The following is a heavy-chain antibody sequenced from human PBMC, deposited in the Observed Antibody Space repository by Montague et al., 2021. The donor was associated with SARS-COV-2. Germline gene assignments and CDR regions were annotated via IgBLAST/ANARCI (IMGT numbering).Heavy chain of an antibody. CDR1: GGSFSGYY. CDR2: INHSGST. CDR3: ARGVLGGQPGY. Sequence: SETLSLTCAVYGGSFSGYYWSWIRQPPGKGLEWIGEINHSGSTNXNPSLKSRVTISVDTFKNQFSLKLSSVTAADTAVYYCARGVLGGQPGYWGQGTLVTVSS. V-gene: IGHV4-34*01. D-gene: IGHD1-14*01. J-gene: IGHJ4*02.